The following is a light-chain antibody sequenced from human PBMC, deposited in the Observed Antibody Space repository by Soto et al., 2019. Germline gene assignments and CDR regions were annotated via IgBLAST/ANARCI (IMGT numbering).Light chain of an antibody. CDR3: SSDTSSSTLV. V-gene: IGLV2-14*01. Sequence: QSALTQPASVSGSPGQSITISCTGTSSDVGGYNYVSWYQQHPGKAPKLMIYDVSNRPSWVSNRFSGSKSGNTASLTISGLQAEDEADYCCSSDTSSSTLVFGGGTKLTVL. CDR2: DVS. CDR1: SSDVGGYNY. J-gene: IGLJ2*01.